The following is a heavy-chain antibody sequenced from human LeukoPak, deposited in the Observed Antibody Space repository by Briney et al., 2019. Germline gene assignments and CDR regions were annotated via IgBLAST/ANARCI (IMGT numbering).Heavy chain of an antibody. CDR1: GGSISTYY. J-gene: IGHJ1*01. CDR2: IYHSGST. CDR3: ARGGAARLHFQN. V-gene: IGHV4-59*01. D-gene: IGHD6-6*01. Sequence: SETLSLTCTVSGGSISTYYWNWIRQPPGKGLEWIGYIYHSGSTNYNPSLQSRVTISVDTSKNQFSLNLNSVTAADTAVYYCARGGAARLHFQNWGQGTLVAVSS.